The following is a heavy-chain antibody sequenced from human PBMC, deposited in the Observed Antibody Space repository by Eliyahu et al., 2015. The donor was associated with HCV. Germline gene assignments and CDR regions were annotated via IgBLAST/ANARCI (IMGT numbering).Heavy chain of an antibody. CDR2: ISGSGGST. J-gene: IGHJ6*03. CDR3: AKEEGSGNPPYYYYYMDV. V-gene: IGHV3-23*01. CDR1: GFXFSSYA. Sequence: EVQLLESGGGLVQPGGSXRLSCAASGFXFSSYAXSWVRQAPGKGLEGVSAISGSGGSTYYADSVKGRFTISRDNSKNTLYLQMNSLRAEDTAVYYCAKEEGSGNPPYYYYYMDVWGKGTTVTVSS. D-gene: IGHD3-10*01.